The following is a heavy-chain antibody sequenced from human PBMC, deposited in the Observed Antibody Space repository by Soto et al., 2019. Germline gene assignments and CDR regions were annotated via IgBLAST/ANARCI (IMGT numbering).Heavy chain of an antibody. V-gene: IGHV5-51*01. CDR3: ARPAGYCSGGSCHGGFDY. CDR2: IYPGDSDT. CDR1: GYSFTSYW. Sequence: PGESLKISCKGSGYSFTSYWIGWVRQMPGKGLEWMGIIYPGDSDTRYSPSFQGQVTISADKSISTAYLQWSSLKASDTAMYYCARPAGYCSGGSCHGGFDYWGQGTLVTVSS. D-gene: IGHD2-15*01. J-gene: IGHJ4*02.